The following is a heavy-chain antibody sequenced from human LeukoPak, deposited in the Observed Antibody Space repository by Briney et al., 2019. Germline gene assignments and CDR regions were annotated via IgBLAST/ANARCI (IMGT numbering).Heavy chain of an antibody. CDR2: ISYDGSNR. CDR1: GFIFSSYA. J-gene: IGHJ4*02. D-gene: IGHD6-19*01. Sequence: GGSLRLSCAASGFIFSSYAMHWVRQAPGKGLEWVAVISYDGSNRYYADSVKGRFTISRDNSKNTLYLQMNSLRAEDTAVYYCARGGSSGWYGDPFDYWGQGTLVTVSS. CDR3: ARGGSSGWYGDPFDY. V-gene: IGHV3-30*04.